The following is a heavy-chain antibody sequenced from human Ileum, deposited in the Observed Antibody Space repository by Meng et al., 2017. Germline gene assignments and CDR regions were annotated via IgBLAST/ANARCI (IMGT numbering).Heavy chain of an antibody. V-gene: IGHV4-4*02. CDR1: GRSISSSDW. CDR3: AHIFDS. Sequence: QVQLQEYGPGLVEPSGTLSLPCAVSGRSISSSDWWSWVRQPPGKGLEWIAEMNLGGSPNYNPSLKSRVTMSVDKSNDHLSLQLTSVTAADTAVYYCAHIFDSWGQGTLVTVSS. J-gene: IGHJ4*02. CDR2: MNLGGSP.